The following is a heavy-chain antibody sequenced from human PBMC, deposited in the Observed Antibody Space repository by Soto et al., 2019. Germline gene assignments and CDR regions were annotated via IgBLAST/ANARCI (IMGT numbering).Heavy chain of an antibody. CDR2: IKQDGTET. J-gene: IGHJ4*02. CDR1: GFPFSSYW. Sequence: EVQLVESGGGLVQPGGSLRLSCAASGFPFSSYWMSWVRQAPGKGLEWVATIKQDGTETYYLDSVKGRFTISRDNAKTSLYLQMNSLRAEDTAVYYCASYSYVSGSRSSDYWGQGTLVTVSS. V-gene: IGHV3-7*05. CDR3: ASYSYVSGSRSSDY. D-gene: IGHD3-10*01.